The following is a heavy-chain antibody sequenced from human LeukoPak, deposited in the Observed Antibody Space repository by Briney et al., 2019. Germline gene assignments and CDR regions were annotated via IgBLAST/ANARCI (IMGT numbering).Heavy chain of an antibody. D-gene: IGHD4-23*01. J-gene: IGHJ6*02. Sequence: SETLSLTCTVSGGSVSSGSYYWSWIRQPPGKGLEWIGCIYYSGSTNYNPPLKSRVTISVDTSKNQFSLKLSSVTAADTAVYYCARLYGGNSSPYYYYYYGMDVWGQGTTVTVSS. V-gene: IGHV4-61*01. CDR1: GGSVSSGSYY. CDR3: ARLYGGNSSPYYYYYYGMDV. CDR2: IYYSGST.